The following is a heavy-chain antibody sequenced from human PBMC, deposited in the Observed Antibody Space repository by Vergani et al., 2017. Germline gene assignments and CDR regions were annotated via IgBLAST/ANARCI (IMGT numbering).Heavy chain of an antibody. Sequence: EVQLVESGGGLVQPGRSLRLSCAASGFTFDDYAMHWVRQAPGKGLEWVSAISGSGGSTYYADSVKGRFTISRDNSKNTLYLQMNSLRAEDTAVYYCSGWYGSGAEYFQHWGQGTLVTVSS. CDR2: ISGSGGST. V-gene: IGHV3-23*04. CDR3: SGWYGSGAEYFQH. D-gene: IGHD6-19*01. J-gene: IGHJ1*01. CDR1: GFTFDDYA.